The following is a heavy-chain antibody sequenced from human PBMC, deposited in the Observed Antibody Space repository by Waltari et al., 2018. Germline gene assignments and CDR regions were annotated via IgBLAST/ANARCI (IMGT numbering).Heavy chain of an antibody. CDR3: ARDGRDGYNRDYFDY. CDR1: GGTFSSYA. J-gene: IGHJ4*02. D-gene: IGHD5-12*01. CDR2: IIPIFGTA. Sequence: QVQLVQSGAEVKKPGSSVKVSCKASGGTFSSYAISWVRPAPGQGLEWMGRIIPIFGTANYAQKFQGRVTITADESTSTAYMELSSLRSEDTAVYYCARDGRDGYNRDYFDYWGQGTLVTVSS. V-gene: IGHV1-69*15.